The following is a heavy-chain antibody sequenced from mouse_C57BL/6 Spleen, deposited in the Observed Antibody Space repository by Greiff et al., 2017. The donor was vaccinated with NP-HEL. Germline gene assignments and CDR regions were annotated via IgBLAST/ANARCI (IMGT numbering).Heavy chain of an antibody. Sequence: QVQLQQPGAELVMPGASVKLSCKASGYTFTSYWMHWVKQRPGQGLEWIGEIDPSDSYTNYNQKFKGKSTLTVDKSSSTAYMQLSSLTSEDSAVYDGARPRGKGGDYAMDYWGQGTSVTVSS. J-gene: IGHJ4*01. CDR3: ARPRGKGGDYAMDY. V-gene: IGHV1-69*01. CDR1: GYTFTSYW. CDR2: IDPSDSYT.